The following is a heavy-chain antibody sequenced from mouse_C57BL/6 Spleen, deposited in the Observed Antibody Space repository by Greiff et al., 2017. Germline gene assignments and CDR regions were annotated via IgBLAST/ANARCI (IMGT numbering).Heavy chain of an antibody. J-gene: IGHJ4*01. CDR3: ARRSTMVTTLYYYAMDY. Sequence: VKLQESGAELMKPGASVKLSCKATGYTFTGYWIEWVKQRPGHGLEWIGEILPGSGSTNYNEKFKGKATFTADTSSNTAYMQLSSLTTEDSAIYYCARRSTMVTTLYYYAMDYWGQGTSVTVSS. V-gene: IGHV1-9*01. CDR1: GYTFTGYW. CDR2: ILPGSGST. D-gene: IGHD2-1*01.